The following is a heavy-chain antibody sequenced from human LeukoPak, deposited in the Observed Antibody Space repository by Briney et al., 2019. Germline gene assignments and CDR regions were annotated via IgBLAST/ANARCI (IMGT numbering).Heavy chain of an antibody. V-gene: IGHV4-61*05. Sequence: SETLSLTCTVSGGSIGASGYYWGWIRQPPGKGLEWIGYIYYSGSTNYNPSLKSRVTISVDTSKNQFSLKLSSVTAADTAVYYCARHAGYCSSTSCYIGYYYYGMDVWGQGTTVTVSS. CDR1: GGSIGASGYY. D-gene: IGHD2-2*02. J-gene: IGHJ6*02. CDR2: IYYSGST. CDR3: ARHAGYCSSTSCYIGYYYYGMDV.